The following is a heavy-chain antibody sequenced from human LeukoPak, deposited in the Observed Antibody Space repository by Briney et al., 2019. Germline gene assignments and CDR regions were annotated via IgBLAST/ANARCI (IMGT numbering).Heavy chain of an antibody. CDR3: VRLTAAGRRTDFDY. V-gene: IGHV3-64*01. CDR2: ISSNGGST. CDR1: GFTFSSYA. Sequence: GGSLRLSCAASGFTFSSYAMHWVRQAPGKGLEYVSAISSNGGSTYYANSVKGRFTISRDNSKNTLYLQMGSLRTEDTAVYYCVRLTAAGRRTDFDYWGQGTLVTVSS. D-gene: IGHD6-13*01. J-gene: IGHJ4*02.